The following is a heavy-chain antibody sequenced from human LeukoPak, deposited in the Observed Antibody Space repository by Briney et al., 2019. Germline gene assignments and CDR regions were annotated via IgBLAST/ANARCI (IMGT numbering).Heavy chain of an antibody. V-gene: IGHV1-2*02. CDR3: VRVGVADCGSDCLGWFDP. Sequence: ASVKVSCKASGYTFTGYSIHWVRQAPGQGLEWMGWINPNSGGTKYAQKFQGRVTMTRDTSISTVYMELSRLRSGDTAVYYCVRVGVADCGSDCLGWFDPWGQGTLVTVSS. CDR2: INPNSGGT. D-gene: IGHD2-21*02. J-gene: IGHJ5*02. CDR1: GYTFTGYS.